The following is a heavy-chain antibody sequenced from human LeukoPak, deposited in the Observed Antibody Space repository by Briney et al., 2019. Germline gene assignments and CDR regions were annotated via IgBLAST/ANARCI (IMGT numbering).Heavy chain of an antibody. V-gene: IGHV3-7*01. CDR1: GFTFSSYW. Sequence: GGSLRLSCAASGFTFSSYWMSWVRQAPGKGLEWVANIKQDGSEKYYVDSVKGRFTISRDNAKNSLYLQMNSLRAEDTAVYYCARDPYSGSYGDSYYYYMDVWGKGTTVTISS. J-gene: IGHJ6*03. D-gene: IGHD1-26*01. CDR3: ARDPYSGSYGDSYYYYMDV. CDR2: IKQDGSEK.